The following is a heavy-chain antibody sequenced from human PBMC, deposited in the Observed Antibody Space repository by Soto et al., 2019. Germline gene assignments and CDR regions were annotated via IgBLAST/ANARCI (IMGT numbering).Heavy chain of an antibody. CDR3: AKDRDGAAAGPTKFYGMDV. J-gene: IGHJ6*02. V-gene: IGHV3-23*01. CDR1: GFTFSSYA. CDR2: ISGSGDST. Sequence: VQLLESGGGLVQPGGSLRLSCAASGFTFSSYAMSWVRQAPGKGLEWVLVISGSGDSTYYADSVRGRFTISRDNSKNTLYLQMTRLRAEDTAVYYCAKDRDGAAAGPTKFYGMDVWGQGTTVTVSS. D-gene: IGHD6-13*01.